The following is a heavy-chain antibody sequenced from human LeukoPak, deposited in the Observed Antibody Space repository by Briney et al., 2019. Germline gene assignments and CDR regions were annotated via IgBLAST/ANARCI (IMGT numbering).Heavy chain of an antibody. CDR3: ARLWTGYSGLFDF. V-gene: IGHV5-51*01. CDR2: IYPSDSDT. CDR1: GNTFSNYW. D-gene: IGHD5-12*01. J-gene: IGHJ4*02. Sequence: GESLKISCKGSGNTFSNYWIGWVRQVPGKGLEYMGIIYPSDSDTRYSPSFKGQVTISADKSNSTAYLQWSSLEASDSAIYYCARLWTGYSGLFDFWGQGTQVTVSS.